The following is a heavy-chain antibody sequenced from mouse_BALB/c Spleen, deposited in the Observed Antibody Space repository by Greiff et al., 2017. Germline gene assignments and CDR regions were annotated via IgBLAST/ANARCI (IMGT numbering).Heavy chain of an antibody. CDR1: GYTFSSYW. Sequence: VKLQQSGAELMKPGASVKISCKATGYTFSSYWIEWVKQRPGHGLEWIGEILPGSGSTNYNEKFKGKATFTADTSSNTAYMRLSSLTSEDSAVYYCAREMGLRLYAMDYWGQGTSVTVSS. CDR3: AREMGLRLYAMDY. D-gene: IGHD2-4*01. J-gene: IGHJ4*01. V-gene: IGHV1-9*01. CDR2: ILPGSGST.